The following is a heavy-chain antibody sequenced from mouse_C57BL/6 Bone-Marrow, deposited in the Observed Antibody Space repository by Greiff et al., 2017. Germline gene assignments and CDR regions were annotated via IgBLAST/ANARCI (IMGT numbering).Heavy chain of an antibody. Sequence: QVQLKESGPGLVQPSQSLSITCTVSGFSLTSYGVHWVRQSPGKGLEWLGVIWSGGSTDYNAALISRLSISKDNSKSQVFFKMNSLQADDTAIYYCARRAGSWGQGTLVTVSA. CDR3: ARRAGS. J-gene: IGHJ3*02. CDR1: GFSLTSYG. V-gene: IGHV2-2*01. CDR2: IWSGGST.